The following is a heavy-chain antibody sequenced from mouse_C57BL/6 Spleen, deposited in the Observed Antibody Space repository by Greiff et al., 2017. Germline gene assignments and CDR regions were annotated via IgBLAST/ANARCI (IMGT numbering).Heavy chain of an antibody. J-gene: IGHJ1*03. D-gene: IGHD1-1*01. CDR1: GFNIKAYY. V-gene: IGHV14-2*01. CDR3: ASYGCHWYFED. Sequence: EVKLVESGAELVKPGASVKLSCTASGFNIKAYYMHWVKQRTEQGLAWIGRIDPEDGDTKYAPTFQGKATITADTSSNTAYLQLSSLTSEDTAVYYCASYGCHWYFEDWGTGTTVTVSS. CDR2: IDPEDGDT.